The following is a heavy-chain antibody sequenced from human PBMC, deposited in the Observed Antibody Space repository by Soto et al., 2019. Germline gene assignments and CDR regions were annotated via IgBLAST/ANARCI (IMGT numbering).Heavy chain of an antibody. CDR3: ARDIGAGDS. V-gene: IGHV3-33*01. D-gene: IGHD6-25*01. Sequence: GGSLRLSCAASGFTFSDYAMHWVRQAPGKGLEWVAVIWYDERKKYYADSVQGRFIISRDKTQNTLYLQMSSLRSEDTAVYYCARDIGAGDSWGQGTLVTVSS. J-gene: IGHJ4*02. CDR1: GFTFSDYA. CDR2: IWYDERKK.